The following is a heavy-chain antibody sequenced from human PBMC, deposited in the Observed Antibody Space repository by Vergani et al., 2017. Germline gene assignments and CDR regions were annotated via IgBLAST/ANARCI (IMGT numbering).Heavy chain of an antibody. Sequence: EVQLVESGGGLVQPGRSLRLSCAASGFTFDDYAMHWVRQAPGKGLEWVSGISWNSGSIGYADSVKGRFTITRDNAKNSLYLQMNSLRAEDTALYYCAKGSGGSCYSRFDYWGQGTLVTVSS. D-gene: IGHD2-15*01. J-gene: IGHJ4*02. CDR3: AKGSGGSCYSRFDY. CDR2: ISWNSGSI. V-gene: IGHV3-9*01. CDR1: GFTFDDYA.